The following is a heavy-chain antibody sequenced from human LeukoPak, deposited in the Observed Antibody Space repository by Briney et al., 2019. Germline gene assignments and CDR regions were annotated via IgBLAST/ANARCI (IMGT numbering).Heavy chain of an antibody. CDR1: EFTFSNYA. J-gene: IGHJ4*02. Sequence: GGSLRLSCSPSEFTFSNYAMSWVRQAPGKGLEWVSGISGSGDNTYYADSVKGRFTISRDNSKNTLYVQVNSLGTEDTAAYYCAKGSYYDSSGSFYFDYWGQGTLVTVSS. V-gene: IGHV3-23*01. D-gene: IGHD3-22*01. CDR3: AKGSYYDSSGSFYFDY. CDR2: ISGSGDNT.